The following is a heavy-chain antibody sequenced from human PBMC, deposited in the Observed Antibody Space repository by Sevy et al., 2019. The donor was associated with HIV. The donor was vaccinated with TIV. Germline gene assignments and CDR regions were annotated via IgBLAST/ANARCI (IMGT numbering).Heavy chain of an antibody. CDR2: ISTSTGNT. Sequence: ASVKVSCKASGYTFSTYGIHWVRQAPGQGLEWVGWISTSTGNTIFDQKFQCRLTLATDTATSTAFMDLMRLTSDDTAVYYCARGGMGETGATLDYWGQGTLVTVSS. J-gene: IGHJ4*02. CDR3: ARGGMGETGATLDY. V-gene: IGHV1-18*01. CDR1: GYTFSTYG. D-gene: IGHD1-1*01.